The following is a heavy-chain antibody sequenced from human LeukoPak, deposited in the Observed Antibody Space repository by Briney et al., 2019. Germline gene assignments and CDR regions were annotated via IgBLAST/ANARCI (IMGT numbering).Heavy chain of an antibody. Sequence: SETLSLTCTVSGGSISSGSYYWSWLRQPAGKGLEWIGRIYTSGSTNYNPSLKSRITISVDTSKNQFSLKLSSVTAADTAVYYCARDARYDSSVPFDPWGQGTLVTVSS. V-gene: IGHV4-61*02. J-gene: IGHJ5*02. CDR1: GGSISSGSYY. CDR3: ARDARYDSSVPFDP. D-gene: IGHD3-22*01. CDR2: IYTSGST.